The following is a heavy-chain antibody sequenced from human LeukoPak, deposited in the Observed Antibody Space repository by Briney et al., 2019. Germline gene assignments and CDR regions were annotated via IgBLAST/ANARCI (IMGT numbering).Heavy chain of an antibody. D-gene: IGHD4-17*01. V-gene: IGHV3-23*01. CDR1: GFTFSTYA. J-gene: IGHJ5*02. CDR3: ARYGDYQFGVLHWFDP. Sequence: GGPLRLSCAASGFTFSTYAMSWVRQAPGKGLEWVSAISGSGGGTYYADSVEGRFTISRDNSKNTLYLQMNNLRAEDTAIYYCARYGDYQFGVLHWFDPWGQGTLVTGSS. CDR2: ISGSGGGT.